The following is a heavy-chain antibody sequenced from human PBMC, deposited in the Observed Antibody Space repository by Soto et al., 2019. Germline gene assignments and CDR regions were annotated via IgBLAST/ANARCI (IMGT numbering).Heavy chain of an antibody. V-gene: IGHV1-69*13. CDR1: GGTFSSYA. J-gene: IGHJ4*02. D-gene: IGHD2-2*01. CDR2: IIPIFGRA. Sequence: ASVKVSRTASGGTFSSYAISWVRQAPGQGLEWMGGIIPIFGRANYAEKFQGRVTVTADESTSTAYMELSSLRSEDTAVYYCTGKVVPADDFDYWGQGTLVTVSS. CDR3: TGKVVPADDFDY.